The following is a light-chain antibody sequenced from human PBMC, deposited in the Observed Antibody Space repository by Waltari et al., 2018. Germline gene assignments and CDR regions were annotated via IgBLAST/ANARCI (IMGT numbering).Light chain of an antibody. CDR3: QHRTNWPPYS. Sequence: EIVLTQSPATLSLSQGGRAVLSCRASQRISMYLAWYQQKPGQPPRLLIYDATHRASGIPISFSGSGSGTDFTLTISRLEPEDSAIYYCQHRTNWPPYSFGQGTRLDIK. CDR2: DAT. V-gene: IGKV3-11*01. J-gene: IGKJ2*03. CDR1: QRISMY.